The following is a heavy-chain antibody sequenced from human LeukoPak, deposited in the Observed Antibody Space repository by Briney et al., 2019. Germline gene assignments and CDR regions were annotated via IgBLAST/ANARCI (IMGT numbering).Heavy chain of an antibody. V-gene: IGHV3-30*03. CDR3: ARDWWAGYYYYGMDV. D-gene: IGHD2-8*02. CDR1: GFAFSSYS. Sequence: GGSLRLSCAASGFAFSSYSMYWVRQAPGKGPEWVAVISYDGTNKYYADSVKGRFTISRDNAKNSLYLQMNSLRAEDTAVYYCARDWWAGYYYYGMDVWGQGTTVTVSS. J-gene: IGHJ6*02. CDR2: ISYDGTNK.